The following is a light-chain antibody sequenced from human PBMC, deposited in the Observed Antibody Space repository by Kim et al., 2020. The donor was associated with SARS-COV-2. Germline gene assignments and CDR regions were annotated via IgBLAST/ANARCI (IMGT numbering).Light chain of an antibody. CDR3: QRYGA. V-gene: IGKV3-20*01. Sequence: PGERATPSCMTSQNMGRGTLAWYQQNPGQAPRLLTYGASSRATGIPDRFSGSGSGTDFTLTISRLEPEDFAVYYCQRYGAFGQGTKLEI. CDR2: GAS. J-gene: IGKJ2*01. CDR1: QNMGRGT.